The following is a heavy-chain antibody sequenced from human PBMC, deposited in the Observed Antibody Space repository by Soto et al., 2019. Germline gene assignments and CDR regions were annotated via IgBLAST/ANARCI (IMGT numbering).Heavy chain of an antibody. D-gene: IGHD6-13*01. Sequence: ASVKVSCKASGYTFTSYDINWVRQATGQGLEWMGWMNPNSGNTGYAQKFQGRVTMTRNTSISTAYMELSSLRSEDTAVYYCARGVERGRRAAAYYYYYYYMDVWGKGTTVTVSS. J-gene: IGHJ6*03. V-gene: IGHV1-8*01. CDR1: GYTFTSYD. CDR2: MNPNSGNT. CDR3: ARGVERGRRAAAYYYYYYYMDV.